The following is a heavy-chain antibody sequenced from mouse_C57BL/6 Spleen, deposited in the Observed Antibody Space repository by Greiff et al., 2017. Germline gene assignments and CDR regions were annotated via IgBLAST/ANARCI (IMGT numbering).Heavy chain of an antibody. D-gene: IGHD2-1*01. V-gene: IGHV1-82*01. CDR1: GYAFSRSW. CDR3: ARCGNSYAMDY. J-gene: IGHJ4*01. CDR2: IYPGDGDT. Sequence: QVQLQQSGPELVKPGASVKISCKASGYAFSRSWMNWVKQRPGKGLEWIGRIYPGDGDTNYNGKFKGKATLTADKSSSTAYMQLSSLTSEDSAVYFCARCGNSYAMDYWGQGTSGTVSS.